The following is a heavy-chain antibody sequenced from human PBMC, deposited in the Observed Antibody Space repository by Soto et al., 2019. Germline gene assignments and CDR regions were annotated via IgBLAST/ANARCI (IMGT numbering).Heavy chain of an antibody. CDR1: GFTFSDYY. V-gene: IGHV3-11*01. J-gene: IGHJ6*03. CDR3: AREGGCSSTSCPSGQYYMDV. D-gene: IGHD2-2*01. Sequence: QVQLVESGGGLVKPGGSLRLSCAASGFTFSDYYMSWIRQAPGKGLEWVSYISSSGSTIYYADSVKGRFTISRDNAKHSLYVQMNSLRAEDTAVYYCAREGGCSSTSCPSGQYYMDVWGKGTTVTVSS. CDR2: ISSSGSTI.